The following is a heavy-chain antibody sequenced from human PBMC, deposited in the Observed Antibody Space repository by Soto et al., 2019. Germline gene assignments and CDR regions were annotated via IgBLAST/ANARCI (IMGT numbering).Heavy chain of an antibody. J-gene: IGHJ3*01. CDR2: IKSKTDGGTT. D-gene: IGHD5-12*01. Sequence: GGSLRLSCAASGFTFSNAWMSWVRQAPGKGLEWVGRIKSKTDGGTTDYAAPVKGRFTISRDDSKNTLYLQMNSLKTEDTPLYYCTTDPEYSGYDGLWGQGKMVTVSS. CDR1: GFTFSNAW. V-gene: IGHV3-15*01. CDR3: TTDPEYSGYDGL.